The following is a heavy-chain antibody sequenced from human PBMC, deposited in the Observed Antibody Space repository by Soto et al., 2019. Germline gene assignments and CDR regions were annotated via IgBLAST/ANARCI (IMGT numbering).Heavy chain of an antibody. Sequence: QVQLQESGPGLVKPSQTLSLTCTVSGGSFSSGDYYWSWIRQPPGKGLEWIGYIYYTGSTYYHPSLKSRVTRSVDTSKNQCSLGLSSVTAADTAVYYCARVPAGGNSDYFDSWGQGTLVTVSS. V-gene: IGHV4-30-4*01. CDR1: GGSFSSGDYY. D-gene: IGHD2-21*02. J-gene: IGHJ4*02. CDR3: ARVPAGGNSDYFDS. CDR2: IYYTGST.